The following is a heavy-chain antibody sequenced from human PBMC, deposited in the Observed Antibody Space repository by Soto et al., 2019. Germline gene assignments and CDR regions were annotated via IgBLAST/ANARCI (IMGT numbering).Heavy chain of an antibody. CDR3: ARVARVRSGYDYYP. V-gene: IGHV3-21*01. J-gene: IGHJ5*02. CDR2: ISSSSSYI. D-gene: IGHD5-12*01. Sequence: GGSLRLSCAASGFTFSSYSMNWVRQAPGKGLEWVSSISSSSSYIYYADSVKGRFTISRDNAKNSLYLQMNSLRAEDTAVYYCARVARVRSGYDYYPWGQGTLVTVSS. CDR1: GFTFSSYS.